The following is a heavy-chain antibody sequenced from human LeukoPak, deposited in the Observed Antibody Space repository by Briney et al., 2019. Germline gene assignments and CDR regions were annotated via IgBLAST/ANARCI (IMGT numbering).Heavy chain of an antibody. CDR1: GGTFSSYA. CDR3: ARDYYGDSGYFDY. CDR2: IIPIFGTA. J-gene: IGHJ4*02. Sequence: GASVKVSCKASGGTFSSYAISWVRQAPGQGLEWMGGIIPIFGTANYAQKFQGRVTITTDESTSTAYMELSSLRSEDTAVYYCARDYYGDSGYFDYRGQGTLVTVSS. D-gene: IGHD4-17*01. V-gene: IGHV1-69*05.